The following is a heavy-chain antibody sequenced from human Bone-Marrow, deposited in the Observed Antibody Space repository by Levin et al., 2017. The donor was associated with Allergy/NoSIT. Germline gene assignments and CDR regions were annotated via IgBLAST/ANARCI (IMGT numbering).Heavy chain of an antibody. CDR1: GFTFSSYG. Sequence: GGSLRLSCAASGFTFSSYGMHWVRQAPGKGLEWVAVISYDGSNKYYADSVKGRFTISRDNSKNTLYLQMNSLRAEDTAVYYCAKDGPRGRIGHGIQLIDFDYWGQGTLVTVSS. CDR2: ISYDGSNK. CDR3: AKDGPRGRIGHGIQLIDFDY. D-gene: IGHD5-18*01. V-gene: IGHV3-30*18. J-gene: IGHJ4*02.